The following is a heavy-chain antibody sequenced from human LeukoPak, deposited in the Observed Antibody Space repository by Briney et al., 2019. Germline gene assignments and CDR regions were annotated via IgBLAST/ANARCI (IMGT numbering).Heavy chain of an antibody. V-gene: IGHV3-23*01. CDR3: AKDYYDSSGYQEPNYYYYYMDV. CDR1: GFTFSSYA. Sequence: PGGSLRLSCAASGFTFSSYAMSWVRQAPGKGLEWVSAISGSGGSTYYADSVKGRFTISRDNSKNTLYPQMNSLRAEDTAVYYCAKDYYDSSGYQEPNYYYYYMDVWGKGTTVTVSS. D-gene: IGHD3-22*01. CDR2: ISGSGGST. J-gene: IGHJ6*03.